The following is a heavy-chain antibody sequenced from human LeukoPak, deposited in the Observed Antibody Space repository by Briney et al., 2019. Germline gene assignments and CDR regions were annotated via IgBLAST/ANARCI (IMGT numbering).Heavy chain of an antibody. D-gene: IGHD2-2*01. CDR1: GYIFTHYW. CDR3: ASPPTRECSSISCPLSY. J-gene: IGHJ4*02. CDR2: IYPADSDT. V-gene: IGHV5-51*01. Sequence: GESLKISCQVSGYIFTHYWIGWVRRMPGNGLESMGIIYPADSDTTYSPSFQGQVTISADKSISTVYLQWSSLKASDTAMYYCASPPTRECSSISCPLSYWGQGTLVTVSS.